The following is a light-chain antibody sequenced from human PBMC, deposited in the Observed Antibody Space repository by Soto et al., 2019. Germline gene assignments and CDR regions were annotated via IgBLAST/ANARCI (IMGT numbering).Light chain of an antibody. V-gene: IGKV2-28*01. CDR1: QSLQLGNGYNY. J-gene: IGKJ2*01. CDR3: MQTLHTPRT. Sequence: IVMTQSPLSLPVTLGEPASISCRSGQSLQLGNGYNYMDWYLQKPGQSPQLLIYLGSNRASGVPDRFSGSGSGTDFTLKISRVEAEDVGVYYCMQTLHTPRTFGQGTRLEI. CDR2: LGS.